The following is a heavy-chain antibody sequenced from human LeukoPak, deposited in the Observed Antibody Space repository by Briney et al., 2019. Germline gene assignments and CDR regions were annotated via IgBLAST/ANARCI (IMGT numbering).Heavy chain of an antibody. CDR1: GFTVSSNE. Sequence: PGGSLRLSCAASGFTVSSNEMSWVRQAPGKGLVWVSRINNDGSSTSYADSVKGRFTISRDNAKNTLYLQMNSLRAEDTAVYYCTRDPHGGNSYWGQGTLVTVSS. CDR3: TRDPHGGNSY. D-gene: IGHD4-23*01. J-gene: IGHJ4*02. CDR2: INNDGSST. V-gene: IGHV3-74*01.